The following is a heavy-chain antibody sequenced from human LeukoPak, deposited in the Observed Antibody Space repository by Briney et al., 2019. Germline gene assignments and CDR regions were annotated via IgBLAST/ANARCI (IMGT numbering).Heavy chain of an antibody. Sequence: SETLSLTCAVYGGSFSGYYWSWIRQPAGKGLEWIGEINHSGSTNYNPSLKSRVTISVDTSKNQFSLKLSSVTAADTAVYYCARRLQWLVRGGFDYWGQGTLVTVSS. D-gene: IGHD6-19*01. J-gene: IGHJ4*02. CDR1: GGSFSGYY. CDR3: ARRLQWLVRGGFDY. CDR2: INHSGST. V-gene: IGHV4-34*01.